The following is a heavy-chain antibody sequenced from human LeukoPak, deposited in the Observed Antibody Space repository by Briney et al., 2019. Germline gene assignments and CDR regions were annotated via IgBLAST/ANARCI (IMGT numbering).Heavy chain of an antibody. D-gene: IGHD3-9*01. J-gene: IGHJ4*02. CDR2: IYYSGST. CDR3: ASLAPQFYDILTGYYDY. V-gene: IGHV4-38-2*02. CDR1: GYSISSGYY. Sequence: PSETLSLTCTVSGYSISSGYYWGWIRQPPGQGLEWIGYIYYSGSTYYNPSLKSRVTISVDTSKNQFSLKLSSVTAADTAVYYCASLAPQFYDILTGYYDYWGQGTLVTVSS.